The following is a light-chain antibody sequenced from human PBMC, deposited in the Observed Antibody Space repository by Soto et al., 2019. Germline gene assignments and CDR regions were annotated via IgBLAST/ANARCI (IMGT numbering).Light chain of an antibody. CDR1: QGVSGW. CDR3: QQYNSYPWT. Sequence: DSQMTQSPSSVSASVGDRVIITCRASQGVSGWLAWYQQKPGKAPNLLIYATSNLQSGVPSRFSGSGSGTDFTLTISSLQPEDFATYYCQQYNSYPWTFGQGTKVDIK. V-gene: IGKV1D-16*01. J-gene: IGKJ1*01. CDR2: ATS.